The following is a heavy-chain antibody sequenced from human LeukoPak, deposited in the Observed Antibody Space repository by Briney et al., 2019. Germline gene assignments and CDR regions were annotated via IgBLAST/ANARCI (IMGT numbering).Heavy chain of an antibody. J-gene: IGHJ4*02. V-gene: IGHV4-39*07. CDR3: ARGGVAAADTWAPNFDY. CDR1: GGSISSSLYY. D-gene: IGHD6-13*01. Sequence: SETLSLTCTVSGGSISSSLYYWGWIRQPPGKGLEWIGTIYYSGSTYYNPSLKSRVTISVDTSKNQFSLKLSSVTAADTAVYYCARGGVAAADTWAPNFDYWGQGTLVTVSS. CDR2: IYYSGST.